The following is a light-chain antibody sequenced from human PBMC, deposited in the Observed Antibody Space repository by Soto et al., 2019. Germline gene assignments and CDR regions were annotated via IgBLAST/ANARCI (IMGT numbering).Light chain of an antibody. Sequence: DIVMTQSPDSLAVSLGERATINCESSQSVLFTSNNKNYLAWYQQKPGQPPKLLLSWASARESGVPERFSGSGSGTLFTLSISSLQAEDVAVYYCQQYDTLPLTFGGGTKVEIK. V-gene: IGKV4-1*01. CDR2: WAS. CDR3: QQYDTLPLT. CDR1: QSVLFTSNNKNY. J-gene: IGKJ4*01.